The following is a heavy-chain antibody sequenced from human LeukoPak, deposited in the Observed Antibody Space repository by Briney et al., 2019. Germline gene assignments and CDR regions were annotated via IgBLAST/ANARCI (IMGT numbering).Heavy chain of an antibody. CDR3: ARGRSSGWYARHDTNPTDY. D-gene: IGHD6-19*01. V-gene: IGHV3-11*06. Sequence: GGSLRLSCAASGFTFSDYYVTWIRQAPGKGLEWISYISSSSTYTTYADSIKGRFTISRDNAKNSLYLQMNSLRAEDTAVYYCARGRSSGWYARHDTNPTDYWGQGTLVTVSS. J-gene: IGHJ4*02. CDR2: ISSSSTYT. CDR1: GFTFSDYY.